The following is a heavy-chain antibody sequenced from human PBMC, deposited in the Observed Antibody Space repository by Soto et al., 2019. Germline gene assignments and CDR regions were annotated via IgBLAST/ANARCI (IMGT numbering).Heavy chain of an antibody. CDR1: GFTFSSYG. CDR2: IWYDGSNK. CDR3: ARDDNRGVPAAMYGFDFWSGYYPSDAFDI. Sequence: PGGSLRLSCAASGFTFSSYGMHWVRQAPGKGLEWVAVIWYDGSNKYYADSVKGRFTISRDNSKNTLYLQMNSLRAEDTAVYYCARDDNRGVPAAMYGFDFWSGYYPSDAFDIWGQGTMVTVSS. J-gene: IGHJ3*02. D-gene: IGHD3-3*01. V-gene: IGHV3-33*01.